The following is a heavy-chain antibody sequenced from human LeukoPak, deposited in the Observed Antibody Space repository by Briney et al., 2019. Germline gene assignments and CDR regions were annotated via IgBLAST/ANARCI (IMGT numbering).Heavy chain of an antibody. CDR3: ARVRQLAPYYYYYMDV. V-gene: IGHV4-4*07. CDR2: IYTSGST. D-gene: IGHD6-6*01. CDR1: GGSISSYY. J-gene: IGHJ6*03. Sequence: SETLSLTCTVSGGSISSYYWSWIRQPAGKGLEWIGRIYTSGSTNYNPSLKSRVTMSVDTSKNQFSLKLSSETAADTAVYYCARVRQLAPYYYYYMDVWGKGTTVTVSS.